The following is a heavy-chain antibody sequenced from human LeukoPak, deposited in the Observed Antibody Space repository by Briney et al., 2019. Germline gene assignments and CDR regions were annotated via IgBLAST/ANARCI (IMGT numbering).Heavy chain of an antibody. D-gene: IGHD5-24*01. CDR3: AREPLGDGIPY. J-gene: IGHJ4*02. CDR1: GYTFTSYG. V-gene: IGHV1-18*01. Sequence: ASVKVSCKASGYTFTSYGVSWVRQAPGQGLEWMGWISGYNANTNYAQKLQGRVTMTADTSTTTAYMELRSLRSDDTAVYYCAREPLGDGIPYWGQGTLVTVSS. CDR2: ISGYNANT.